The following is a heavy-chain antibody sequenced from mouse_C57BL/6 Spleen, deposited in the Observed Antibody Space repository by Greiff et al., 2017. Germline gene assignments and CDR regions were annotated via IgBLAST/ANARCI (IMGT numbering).Heavy chain of an antibody. CDR2: FHPYNDDT. CDR3: ARRVYDYDVSWYFDV. V-gene: IGHV1-47*01. CDR1: GYTFTTYP. D-gene: IGHD2-4*01. Sequence: VKLMESGAELVKPGASVKMSCKASGYTFTTYPIEWMKQNHGKSLEWIGNFHPYNDDTKYNEKFKGKATLTVEKSSSTVYLELSRLTSDDSAVYYCARRVYDYDVSWYFDVWGTGTTVTVSS. J-gene: IGHJ1*03.